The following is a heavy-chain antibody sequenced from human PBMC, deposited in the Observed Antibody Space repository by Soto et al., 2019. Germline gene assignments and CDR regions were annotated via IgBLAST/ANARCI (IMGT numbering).Heavy chain of an antibody. D-gene: IGHD6-19*01. V-gene: IGHV4-39*01. J-gene: IGHJ6*02. Sequence: SETLSLTCTVSGGSISSSSYYWGWIRQPPGKGLEWIGSIYYSGSTYYNPSLKSRVTISVDTSKNQFSLKLSSVTAADTAVYYCARTIAVAGPWAPLRYYYGMDVWGQGTTVTVSS. CDR3: ARTIAVAGPWAPLRYYYGMDV. CDR1: GGSISSSSYY. CDR2: IYYSGST.